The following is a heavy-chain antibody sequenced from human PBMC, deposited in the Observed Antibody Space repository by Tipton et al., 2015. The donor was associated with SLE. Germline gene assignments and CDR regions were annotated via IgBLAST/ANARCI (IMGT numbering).Heavy chain of an antibody. CDR3: GTVPYILY. CDR1: GGSISSYY. J-gene: IGHJ4*02. D-gene: IGHD4-17*01. V-gene: IGHV4-59*04. Sequence: TLSLTCTVSGGSISSYYWGWIRQPPGKGLEWIGSIHHSGSTDYNLSLKSRVTISVDTSKNQFSLKLSSVTAADTAVYYCGTVPYILYWGQGTLVTVSS. CDR2: IHHSGST.